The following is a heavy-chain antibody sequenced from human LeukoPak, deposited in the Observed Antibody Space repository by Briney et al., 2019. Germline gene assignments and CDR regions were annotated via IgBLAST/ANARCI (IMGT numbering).Heavy chain of an antibody. Sequence: GGSLRLSCAASGFSFSSYEMYWVRQAPGKRLEWLSYISSSGSVIYYADSVKGRFTISRDNAKNSLYLQMNSLRAEDTAVYYCARHVIYGSSGYHRFDYWGQGTLVTVSS. D-gene: IGHD3-22*01. CDR3: ARHVIYGSSGYHRFDY. J-gene: IGHJ4*02. V-gene: IGHV3-48*03. CDR1: GFSFSSYE. CDR2: ISSSGSVI.